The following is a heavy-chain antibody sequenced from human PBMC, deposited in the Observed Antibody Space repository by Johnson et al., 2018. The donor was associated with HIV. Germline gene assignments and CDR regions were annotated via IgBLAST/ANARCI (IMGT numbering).Heavy chain of an antibody. J-gene: IGHJ3*02. V-gene: IGHV3-30*03. Sequence: QVQLVESGGGVVQPGRSLRLSCSASGFTFSNYGMQWVRQAPGKGPEWVAVISYDGSNKYYADSVKGRFTISRDNSKNTLYLQMNSLRVDDTAVYYCARDGGRGDFDIWGHGTTVTVSS. CDR1: GFTFSNYG. CDR2: ISYDGSNK. CDR3: ARDGGRGDFDI. D-gene: IGHD3-16*01.